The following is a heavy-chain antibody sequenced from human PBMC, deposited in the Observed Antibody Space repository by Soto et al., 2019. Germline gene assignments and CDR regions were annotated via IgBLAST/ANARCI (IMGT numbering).Heavy chain of an antibody. J-gene: IGHJ4*02. Sequence: SETLSLTCNASGGSITSSGSAWGWIRQSPGKGLEWIGTIDYSGNIYYIPSLKSRITISVDTSKNQISLKLSSVTAADTAVYYCARHIHNQGFEYYSDSWGQGTLVTVSS. CDR3: ARHIHNQGFEYYSDS. CDR2: IDYSGNI. V-gene: IGHV4-39*01. D-gene: IGHD1-1*01. CDR1: GGSITSSGSA.